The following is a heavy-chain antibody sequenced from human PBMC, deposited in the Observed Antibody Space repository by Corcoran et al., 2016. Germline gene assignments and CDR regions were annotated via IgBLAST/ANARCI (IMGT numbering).Heavy chain of an antibody. CDR2: IYPGDSDT. V-gene: IGHV5-51*01. CDR3: ARHKPPSCCSSTSGYDDDVDY. J-gene: IGHJ4*02. D-gene: IGHD2-2*01. CDR1: GYSFTSYW. Sequence: EVQLVQSGAEVKKPGESLKISCKSSGYSFTSYWIGWVRQMHGKGLEWMGIIYPGDSDTRYSPSFQGQVTISADKSISTAYLQWSSLKASDTAMDYCARHKPPSCCSSTSGYDDDVDYWGQGTLVTVAS.